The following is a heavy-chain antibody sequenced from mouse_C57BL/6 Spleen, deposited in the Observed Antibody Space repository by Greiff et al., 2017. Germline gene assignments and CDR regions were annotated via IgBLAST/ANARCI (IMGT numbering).Heavy chain of an antibody. CDR2: ISYDGSN. Sequence: EVKLLESGPGLVKPSQSLSLTCSVTGYSITSGYYWNWIRQFSGNKLEWMGYISYDGSNNYNPSLKNRISITRDTSKNQFFLKLNSVTTEDTATYYCASHSSGYDYAMDYWGQGTSVTVSS. CDR1: GYSITSGYY. J-gene: IGHJ4*01. D-gene: IGHD3-2*02. CDR3: ASHSSGYDYAMDY. V-gene: IGHV3-6*01.